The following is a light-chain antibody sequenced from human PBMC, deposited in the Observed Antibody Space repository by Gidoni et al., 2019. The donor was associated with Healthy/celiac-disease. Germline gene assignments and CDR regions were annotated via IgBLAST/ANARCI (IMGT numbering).Light chain of an antibody. CDR2: EDN. CDR3: QSYDSSNQGV. J-gene: IGLJ3*02. CDR1: SGSIASNY. Sequence: NFMLPQPHSVSESPGKTVTISCTGSSGSIASNYVQWYQQRPGSAPTTVIYEDNHRPSGVPDRFSGSIDSSSNSASLTISGLKTEDEADYYCQSYDSSNQGVFGGGTKLTVL. V-gene: IGLV6-57*02.